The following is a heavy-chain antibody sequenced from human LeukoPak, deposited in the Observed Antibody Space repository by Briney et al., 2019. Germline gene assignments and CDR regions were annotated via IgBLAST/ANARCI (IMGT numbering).Heavy chain of an antibody. D-gene: IGHD5-18*01. CDR1: GFTFSTFA. CDR3: VTYRQVMLPFEA. V-gene: IGHV3-23*01. CDR2: IFPSGGEI. J-gene: IGHJ5*02. Sequence: GGSLTLSCAASGFTFSTFAMLWVRQPRGEGLEWVSSIFPSGGEIHYADSVRGRFTISRDNSKSTLSLQMNSLRAEDTAIYYCVTYRQVMLPFEAWGQGTLVTVSS.